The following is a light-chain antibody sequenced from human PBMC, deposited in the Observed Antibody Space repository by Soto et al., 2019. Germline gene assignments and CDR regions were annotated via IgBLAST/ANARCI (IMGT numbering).Light chain of an antibody. J-gene: IGKJ1*01. V-gene: IGKV3-20*01. CDR3: HQYGSSPQT. Sequence: EIVLTQSPGTLSLSPGDRATLFCRASQSVSSTHLAWYHQKPGQAPRLLTYGASTRASGIPDRFSGSGSGTDFTLTISRLETEDFAVYYCHQYGSSPQTFGQGTKVDIK. CDR1: QSVSSTH. CDR2: GAS.